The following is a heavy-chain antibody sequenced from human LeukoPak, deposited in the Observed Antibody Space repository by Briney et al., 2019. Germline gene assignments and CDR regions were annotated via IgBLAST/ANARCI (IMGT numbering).Heavy chain of an antibody. V-gene: IGHV1-46*01. D-gene: IGHD6-19*01. Sequence: ASVKVSCTASGYTFTSYYMHWVRQAPGQGLEWMGIIKPSGVGSTTYAQKFQGRVTMTRDMSTNTVYMELSSLRSDDTAVYYCARSRTVAGTWGGYFDYWGQGTLVTVSS. CDR2: IKPSGVGST. CDR1: GYTFTSYY. J-gene: IGHJ4*02. CDR3: ARSRTVAGTWGGYFDY.